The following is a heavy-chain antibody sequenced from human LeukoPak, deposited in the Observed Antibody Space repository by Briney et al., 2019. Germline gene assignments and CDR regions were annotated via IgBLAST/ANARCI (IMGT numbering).Heavy chain of an antibody. D-gene: IGHD6-6*01. CDR3: AREDSSSRADY. Sequence: PGGSLRLSCAASGFTLSSYSMNWVRQAPGKGLEWVSYISSSSSTIYYADSVKGRFTISRDNAKNSLYLQMNSLRAEDTAVYYCAREDSSSRADYWGQGTLVTVSS. CDR2: ISSSSSTI. V-gene: IGHV3-48*01. CDR1: GFTLSSYS. J-gene: IGHJ4*02.